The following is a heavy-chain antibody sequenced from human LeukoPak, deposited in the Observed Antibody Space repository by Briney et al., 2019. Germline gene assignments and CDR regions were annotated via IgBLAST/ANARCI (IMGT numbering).Heavy chain of an antibody. Sequence: GGSLRLSWAASGFTFSSYSMNWVRQAQGKGLEWVSSISSSSSYIYYADSVKGRFTISRDNAKNSLYLQMNSLRAEDTAVYYCARGYSGYDYMVDYWGQGTLVTVSS. CDR1: GFTFSSYS. CDR3: ARGYSGYDYMVDY. CDR2: ISSSSSYI. D-gene: IGHD5-12*01. V-gene: IGHV3-21*01. J-gene: IGHJ4*02.